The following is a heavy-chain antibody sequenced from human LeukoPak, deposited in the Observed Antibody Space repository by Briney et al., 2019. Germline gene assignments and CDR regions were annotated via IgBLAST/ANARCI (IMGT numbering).Heavy chain of an antibody. CDR2: IYYSGST. D-gene: IGHD3-10*01. CDR1: GGSFSSYY. Sequence: SETLSLTCTVSGGSFSSYYWSWVRQPPGKGLEWIGYIYYSGSTNYNPSLKSRVTISVDTSNNRFSLKLTSVTAADTAVYYCASEAYYGAFDIWGQGTMVTASS. V-gene: IGHV4-59*12. J-gene: IGHJ3*02. CDR3: ASEAYYGAFDI.